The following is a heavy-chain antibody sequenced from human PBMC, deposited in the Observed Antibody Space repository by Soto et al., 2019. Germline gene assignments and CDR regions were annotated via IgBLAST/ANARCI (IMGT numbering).Heavy chain of an antibody. CDR2: MNPNSGNT. CDR1: GYTFTSYD. V-gene: IGHV1-8*01. D-gene: IGHD3-3*01. J-gene: IGHJ6*03. CDR3: ARATYYDFWSGYYIGSYYYYYMDV. Sequence: ASVKVSCKASGYTFTSYDINWVRQATGQGLEWMGWMNPNSGNTGYAQKFQGRVTMTRNTSISTAYMELSSLRSEDTAVYYCARATYYDFWSGYYIGSYYYYYMDVWGKGTTVTVSS.